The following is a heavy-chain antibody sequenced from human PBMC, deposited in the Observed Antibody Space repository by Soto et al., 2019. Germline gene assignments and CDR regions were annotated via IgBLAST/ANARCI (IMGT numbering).Heavy chain of an antibody. J-gene: IGHJ4*02. CDR2: INPSGGST. CDR3: ARDEVTIQLWPHFDY. V-gene: IGHV1-46*01. CDR1: GYTFTSYY. D-gene: IGHD5-18*01. Sequence: GGSLRLSCAASGYTFTSYYMHWVRQAPGQGLEWMGIINPSGGSTSYAQKFQGRVTMTRDTSTSTVYMELSSLRSEDTAVYYCARDEVTIQLWPHFDYWGQGTLVTVSS.